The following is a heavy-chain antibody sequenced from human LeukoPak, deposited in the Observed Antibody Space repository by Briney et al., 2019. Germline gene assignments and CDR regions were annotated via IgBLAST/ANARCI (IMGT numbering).Heavy chain of an antibody. CDR3: ARVIAGKTPQDY. Sequence: GGSLRLSCAASGFTFSSYSMNWVRQAPGKGLEWVSSISSSSSYIYYADSVKGRFTISRDNAKNTLYLQMNSLRAEDTAVYYCARVIAGKTPQDYWGQGTLVTVSS. D-gene: IGHD6-13*01. CDR1: GFTFSSYS. V-gene: IGHV3-21*01. J-gene: IGHJ4*02. CDR2: ISSSSSYI.